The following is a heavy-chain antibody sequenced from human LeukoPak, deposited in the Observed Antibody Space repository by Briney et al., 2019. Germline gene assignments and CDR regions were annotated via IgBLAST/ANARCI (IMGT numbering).Heavy chain of an antibody. D-gene: IGHD6-19*01. CDR3: ARRLSIAVGAYDY. CDR2: ICTSGSN. Sequence: SETLSLTCTVSGGSIRSYYWSWIRQPPGKGLEWIGYICTSGSNNYNPSLKSRVTISVDTSKNQFSLKLSSVTAADTAVYYCARRLSIAVGAYDYWGQGTLVTVSS. V-gene: IGHV4-4*09. CDR1: GGSIRSYY. J-gene: IGHJ4*02.